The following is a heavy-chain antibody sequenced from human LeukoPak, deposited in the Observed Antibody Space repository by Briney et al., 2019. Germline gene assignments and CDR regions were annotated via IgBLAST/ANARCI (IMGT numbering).Heavy chain of an antibody. Sequence: PSETLSLTCAVYGGSFSGYYWSWIRQPPGKGLEWVGEINHSGSTNNNPSLKSRVTISVDTSKNQFSLKLSSVTAADTAVYYCARGRYSMVRGVILDYWGQGTLVTVSS. CDR2: INHSGST. V-gene: IGHV4-34*01. CDR1: GGSFSGYY. D-gene: IGHD3-10*01. J-gene: IGHJ4*02. CDR3: ARGRYSMVRGVILDY.